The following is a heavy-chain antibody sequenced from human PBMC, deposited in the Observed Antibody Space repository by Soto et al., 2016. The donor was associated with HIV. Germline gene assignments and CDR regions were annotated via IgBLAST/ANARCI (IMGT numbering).Heavy chain of an antibody. J-gene: IGHJ3*02. V-gene: IGHV3-33*08. CDR3: ARIEQVKGAFDI. D-gene: IGHD6-13*01. CDR2: IWFDGSNK. CDR1: NNYI. Sequence: VQLVESGGDLVQPGTSLRLSCAASNNYIIHWVRQAPGKGLEWVAIIWFDGSNKYYADSVKGRFTISRDNSKNTLYLQMNSLRAEDTAVYYCARIEQVKGAFDIWGQGTMVTVSS.